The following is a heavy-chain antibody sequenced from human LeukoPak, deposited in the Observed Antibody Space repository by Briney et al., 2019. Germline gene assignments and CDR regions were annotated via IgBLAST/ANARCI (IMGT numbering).Heavy chain of an antibody. V-gene: IGHV1-69*04. CDR1: GGTFSSYA. J-gene: IGHJ6*02. D-gene: IGHD6-13*01. CDR3: ARDIAAAGTGLYYYYGMDV. CDR2: IIPILGIA. Sequence: SVKVSCEASGGTFSSYAISWVRQAPGQGLEWMGRIIPILGIANYAQKFQGRVTITADKSTSRAYMELSSLRSEDTAVYYYARDIAAAGTGLYYYYGMDVWGQGTTVTVSS.